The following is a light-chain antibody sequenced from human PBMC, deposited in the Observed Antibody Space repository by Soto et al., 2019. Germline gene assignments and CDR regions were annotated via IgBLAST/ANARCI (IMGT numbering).Light chain of an antibody. CDR3: QRANSFPRT. Sequence: DIQMTQSPSSLSASVGDRVTITCRASQSISSWLAWYQQKPGKAPKLLIYAAATLASGVPARFSGIGSGTHFTLTISSLQPEDFGTYYCQRANSFPRTFGQGTKVDIK. CDR1: QSISSW. J-gene: IGKJ1*01. CDR2: AAA. V-gene: IGKV1-12*01.